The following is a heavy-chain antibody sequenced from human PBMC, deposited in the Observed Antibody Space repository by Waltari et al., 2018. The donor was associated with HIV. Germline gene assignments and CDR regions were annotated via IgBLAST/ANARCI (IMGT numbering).Heavy chain of an antibody. CDR2: MNQDGTEK. CDR3: STPNGGY. Sequence: EVQLVESGGGLVQPGGSLTLSCAASGFTFSKYWMYWGRQAPGKGLESVANMNQDGTEKQYVDSVKGRFTISRDNAKNSLYLQMNSLRVEDTAIYYCSTPNGGYWGQGSLVTVSS. CDR1: GFTFSKYW. J-gene: IGHJ4*02. D-gene: IGHD2-8*01. V-gene: IGHV3-7*01.